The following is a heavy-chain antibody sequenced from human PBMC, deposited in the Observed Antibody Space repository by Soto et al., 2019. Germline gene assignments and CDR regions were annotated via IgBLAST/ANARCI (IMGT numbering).Heavy chain of an antibody. CDR2: IYYSGST. Sequence: HLQLQESGPGLVKPSETLSLTCTVSGGSISSSSYYWGWIRQPPGKGLECIGSIYYSGSTYYNPSLKSRFAIPVDTSQNQFSLKLSSVSAADTAVYYCARHWPLRFLAWSVPNGNWFDPWGQGTLVTVSS. D-gene: IGHD3-3*01. J-gene: IGHJ5*02. V-gene: IGHV4-39*01. CDR3: ARHWPLRFLAWSVPNGNWFDP. CDR1: GGSISSSSYY.